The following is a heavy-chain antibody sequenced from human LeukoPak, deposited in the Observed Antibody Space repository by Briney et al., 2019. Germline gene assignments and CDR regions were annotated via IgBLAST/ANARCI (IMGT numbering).Heavy chain of an antibody. J-gene: IGHJ4*02. Sequence: SETLSPTCTVSGASISSSSYYWGWIRQPPGKGLEWLATVYYSGNTYYNPSLKSRVTISVDTSKNQFSLKLSSVTAADTAVYYCARIVFRYSGTYYNFDSWGQGTLVTVSS. V-gene: IGHV4-39*01. D-gene: IGHD1-26*01. CDR2: VYYSGNT. CDR3: ARIVFRYSGTYYNFDS. CDR1: GASISSSSYY.